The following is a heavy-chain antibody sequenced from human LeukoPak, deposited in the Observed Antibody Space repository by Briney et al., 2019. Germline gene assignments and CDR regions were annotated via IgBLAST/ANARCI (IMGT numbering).Heavy chain of an antibody. CDR2: IYYSGST. J-gene: IGHJ4*02. V-gene: IGHV4-59*06. D-gene: IGHD3-10*01. CDR1: GGSISSYY. CDR3: ARAGLYGSGSYYFDY. Sequence: PSETLSLTCTVSGGSISSYYWSWIRQPPGKGLEWIGYIYYSGSTYYNPSLKSRVTISVDTSKNQFSLKLSSVTAADTAVYYCARAGLYGSGSYYFDYWGQGTLVTVSS.